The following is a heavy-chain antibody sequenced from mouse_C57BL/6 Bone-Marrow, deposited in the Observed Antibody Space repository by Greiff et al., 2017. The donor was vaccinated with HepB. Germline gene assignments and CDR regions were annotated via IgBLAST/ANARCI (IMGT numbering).Heavy chain of an antibody. D-gene: IGHD1-2*01. CDR2: IYPRSGNT. J-gene: IGHJ3*01. CDR1: GYTFTSYG. Sequence: VQLQQSGAELARPGASVKLSCKASGYTFTSYGISWVKQRTGQGLEWIGEIYPRSGNTYYNEKFKGKATLTADKSSSTAYMELRSLTSEVSAVYFCARACLRRLFAYWGQGTLVTVSA. V-gene: IGHV1-81*01. CDR3: ARACLRRLFAY.